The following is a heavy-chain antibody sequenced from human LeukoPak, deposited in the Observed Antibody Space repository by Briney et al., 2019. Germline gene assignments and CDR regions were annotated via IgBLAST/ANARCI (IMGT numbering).Heavy chain of an antibody. J-gene: IGHJ3*02. CDR3: ARDRVGAFSPLRYALDI. CDR1: GGSFSGFY. Sequence: PSEALSLTCAVYGGSFSGFYWSWIRQPPGKGLEWIGEINHSGSTNYNPSLKSRVTISVDTSKNQFSLKLSSVTAADTAVYYCARDRVGAFSPLRYALDIWGQGTMVTVSS. CDR2: INHSGST. D-gene: IGHD1-26*01. V-gene: IGHV4-34*01.